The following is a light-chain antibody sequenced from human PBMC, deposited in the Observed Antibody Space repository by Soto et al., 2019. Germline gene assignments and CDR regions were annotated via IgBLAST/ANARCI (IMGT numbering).Light chain of an antibody. Sequence: DIQMTQSPSTLSGSVGDRVTITCRASQTISSWLAWYQQKPGKAPKLLIYAASSLQTGVPSRFSGSGSGTDFALTISSLQPEDFATYYCQQSYSDWTFGQGTKVDIK. J-gene: IGKJ1*01. CDR1: QTISSW. CDR2: AAS. CDR3: QQSYSDWT. V-gene: IGKV1-39*01.